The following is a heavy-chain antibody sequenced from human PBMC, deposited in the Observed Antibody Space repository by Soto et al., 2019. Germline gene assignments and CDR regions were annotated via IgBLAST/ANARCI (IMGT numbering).Heavy chain of an antibody. CDR3: AKDPILGMYYYDSSADNWFDP. Sequence: PGGSLRLSCAASGFTFSSYAMSWVRQAPGKGLEWVSAISGSGGSTYYADSVKGRFTISRDNSKNTLYLQMNSLRAEDTAVYYCAKDPILGMYYYDSSADNWFDPWGQGTLVTVSS. CDR2: ISGSGGST. V-gene: IGHV3-23*01. J-gene: IGHJ5*02. CDR1: GFTFSSYA. D-gene: IGHD3-22*01.